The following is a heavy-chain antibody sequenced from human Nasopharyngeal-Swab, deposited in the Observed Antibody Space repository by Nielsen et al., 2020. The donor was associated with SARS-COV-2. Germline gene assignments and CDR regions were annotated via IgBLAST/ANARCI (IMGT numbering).Heavy chain of an antibody. Sequence: GESLKISCAASGFTFNYYTMNWVRQAPGKGLEWVSSISSSNTTIYYADSVRGRFTISRDNAKNSLYLQMNSLRDEDTAVYYCAREAYGDSFDYWGQGTLVTLS. J-gene: IGHJ4*02. CDR1: GFTFNYYT. V-gene: IGHV3-48*02. D-gene: IGHD4-17*01. CDR2: ISSSNTTI. CDR3: AREAYGDSFDY.